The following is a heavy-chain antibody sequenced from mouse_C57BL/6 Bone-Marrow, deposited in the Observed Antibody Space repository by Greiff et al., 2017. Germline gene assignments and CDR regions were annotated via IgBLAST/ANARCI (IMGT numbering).Heavy chain of an antibody. CDR3: ARLNIYYDYDGAMDY. CDR1: GYTFTSYW. V-gene: IGHV1-59*01. J-gene: IGHJ4*01. D-gene: IGHD2-4*01. CDR2: IDPSDSYT. Sequence: VKLQQPGAELVRPGTSVKLSCKASGYTFTSYWMHWVKQRPGQGLEWIGVIDPSDSYTNYNQKFKGKSTLTVDKSSSTAYMQLSSLTSEDSAVYYWARLNIYYDYDGAMDYWGQGTSVTVSS.